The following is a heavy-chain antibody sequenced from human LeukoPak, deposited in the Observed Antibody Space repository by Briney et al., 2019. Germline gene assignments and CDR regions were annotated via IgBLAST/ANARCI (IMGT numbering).Heavy chain of an antibody. CDR1: GFTFAHYA. CDR2: ISGSGDNT. Sequence: GGSLRLSCAAYGFTFAHYAMSWVRQAPGKGLEWVSTISGSGDNTHYADFVKGRFTVSRDNSGNTLYLQMNSLRDDDAATYYCAKDVGVVLFDYWGQGTLVTVSS. D-gene: IGHD1-26*01. J-gene: IGHJ4*02. V-gene: IGHV3-23*01. CDR3: AKDVGVVLFDY.